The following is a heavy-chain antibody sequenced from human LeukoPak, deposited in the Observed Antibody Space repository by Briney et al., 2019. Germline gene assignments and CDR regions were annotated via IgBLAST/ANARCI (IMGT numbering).Heavy chain of an antibody. J-gene: IGHJ3*02. D-gene: IGHD3-3*01. CDR2: IYYSGST. CDR3: ARDRSSYYDFWSGTQADAFDI. Sequence: SETLSLTCTVSGGSISSYYWSWIRQPPGKGLEWIGYIYYSGSTNYNPSLKSRVTIPVDTSKNQFSLKLSSVTAADTAVYYCARDRSSYYDFWSGTQADAFDIWGQGTMVTVSS. CDR1: GGSISSYY. V-gene: IGHV4-59*01.